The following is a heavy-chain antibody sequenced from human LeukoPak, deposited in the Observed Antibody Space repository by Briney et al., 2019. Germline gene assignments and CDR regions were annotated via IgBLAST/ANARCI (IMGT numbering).Heavy chain of an antibody. CDR1: GFTFSDYY. CDR3: AREYCSSTSCSLDGMDV. CDR2: ISSSGSTI. J-gene: IGHJ6*02. Sequence: GGSLRLSGAASGFTFSDYYMRWIRQAPGEGLEGVSYISSSGSTIYYADSVKGRFTISRDNAKNSLYLQMNSLRAEDMAVYYCAREYCSSTSCSLDGMDVWGQGTTVPVSS. V-gene: IGHV3-11*01. D-gene: IGHD2-2*01.